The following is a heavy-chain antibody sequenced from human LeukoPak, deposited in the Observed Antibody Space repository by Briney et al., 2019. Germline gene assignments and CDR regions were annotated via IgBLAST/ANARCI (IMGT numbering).Heavy chain of an antibody. J-gene: IGHJ4*02. CDR2: IYHSGST. D-gene: IGHD4-17*01. CDR3: AKLDYGDYVFDY. V-gene: IGHV4-4*02. CDR1: GGSISSTNW. Sequence: SETLSLTCAVSGGSISSTNWWSWVRQPPGKGLEWIGEIYHSGSTNYNPSLKSRVTISVDKSKNQFSLKLSSVTAADMAVYYCAKLDYGDYVFDYWGQGTLVTVSS.